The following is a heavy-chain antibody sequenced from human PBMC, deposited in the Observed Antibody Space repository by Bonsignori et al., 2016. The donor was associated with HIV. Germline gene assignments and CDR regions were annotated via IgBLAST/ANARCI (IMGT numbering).Heavy chain of an antibody. D-gene: IGHD2-15*01. Sequence: QVQLQQWGAGLLKPSETLSLTCAVYGGSFSGYYWSWIRQPPREGDVEVDWGKVQYISWKDTQLTTRTPPRSRVTISVDTSKNQFSLEAELCDRRGHAVYYCARGRGVICSGGSCYSNYFVLLGPRNRRHRLL. J-gene: IGHJ4*01. CDR3: ARGRGVICSGGSCYSNYFVL. CDR1: GGSFSGYY. CDR2: VQYISWKDT. V-gene: IGHV4-34*01.